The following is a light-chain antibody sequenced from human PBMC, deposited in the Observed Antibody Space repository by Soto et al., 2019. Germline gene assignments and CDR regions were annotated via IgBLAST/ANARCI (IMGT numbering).Light chain of an antibody. CDR2: DNN. CDR1: SSNIGNNY. J-gene: IGLJ2*01. CDR3: GTWDSSLSAGV. Sequence: QSVLTQPPSVSAAPGQKVTISCSGCSSNIGNNYVSWYQQLPGTAPKLRIYDNNKRPSGIPDRFSGSKSGTSATLGITGLQTGDEADYYCGTWDSSLSAGVFGVGTKLTVL. V-gene: IGLV1-51*01.